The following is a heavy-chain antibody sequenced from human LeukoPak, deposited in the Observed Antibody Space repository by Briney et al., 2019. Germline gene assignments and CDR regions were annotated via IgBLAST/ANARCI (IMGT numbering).Heavy chain of an antibody. CDR1: GFTFSSYS. CDR3: ARRGDCNIGTCYYFDY. J-gene: IGHJ4*02. D-gene: IGHD2/OR15-2a*01. CDR2: ISSSSSTI. V-gene: IGHV3-48*01. Sequence: GGSLRLSCAASGFTFSSYSMNWVRQAPGKGLEWVSYISSSSSTIYYADSVKGRFTISRDNAKNSLYLQMNSLRAGDTAVYYCARRGDCNIGTCYYFDYWGQGTQVTASS.